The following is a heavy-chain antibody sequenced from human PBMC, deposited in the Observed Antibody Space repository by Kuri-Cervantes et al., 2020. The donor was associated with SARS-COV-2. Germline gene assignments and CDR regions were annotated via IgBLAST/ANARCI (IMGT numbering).Heavy chain of an antibody. CDR2: ISGSGGST. CDR1: GFTFSSYA. Sequence: GESLKISCAASGFTFSSYAMSWVRQAPGKGLEWVSAISGSGGSTYYADSVKGRFTISRDNSKNTLYLQMNSLRAEDTAVYYCATHAAIFGVVLPDYWGQGTLVTVSS. V-gene: IGHV3-23*01. D-gene: IGHD3-3*01. CDR3: ATHAAIFGVVLPDY. J-gene: IGHJ4*02.